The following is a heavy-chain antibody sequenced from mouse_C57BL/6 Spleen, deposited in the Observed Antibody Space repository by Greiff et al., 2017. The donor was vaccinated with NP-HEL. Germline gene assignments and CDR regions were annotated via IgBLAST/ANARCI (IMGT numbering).Heavy chain of an antibody. CDR1: GFNIKNTY. CDR3: ARGSTEGDWYFDV. V-gene: IGHV14-3*01. J-gene: IGHJ1*03. D-gene: IGHD3-3*01. Sequence: DVKLQESVAELVRPGASVKLSCTATGFNIKNTYMHWVKQRPEQGLEWIGRIDPANGNTKYAPKFQGKATITADTSSNTAYLQLSSLTSEDTAIYYCARGSTEGDWYFDVWGTGTTVTVSS. CDR2: IDPANGNT.